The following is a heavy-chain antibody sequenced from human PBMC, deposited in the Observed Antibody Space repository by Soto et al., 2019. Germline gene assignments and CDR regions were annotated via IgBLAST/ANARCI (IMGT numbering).Heavy chain of an antibody. V-gene: IGHV1-18*01. CDR3: SSEGPPQYQGSSSSEYFDY. J-gene: IGHJ4*02. Sequence: GASVKVSCKASGYTFTSYGISWVRQAPGQGLEWMGWISAYNGNTNYAQKLQGRVTMTTDTSTSTAYMELRSLRSDDTAVYYCSSEGPPQYQGSSSSEYFDYSGQGTLVTVSS. CDR2: ISAYNGNT. D-gene: IGHD6-6*01. CDR1: GYTFTSYG.